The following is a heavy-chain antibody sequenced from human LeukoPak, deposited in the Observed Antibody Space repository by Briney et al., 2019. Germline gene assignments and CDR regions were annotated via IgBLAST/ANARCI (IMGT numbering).Heavy chain of an antibody. Sequence: PSETLSLTCAVYGGSFSGYYWSWIRQPPGKGLEWIGEINHSGSTNYNPSLKSRVTISVDTPKNQFPLKLSSVTAADTAVYYCARGANSPFYWGQGTLVTVSS. CDR2: INHSGST. D-gene: IGHD2-21*01. CDR3: ARGANSPFY. V-gene: IGHV4-34*01. J-gene: IGHJ4*02. CDR1: GGSFSGYY.